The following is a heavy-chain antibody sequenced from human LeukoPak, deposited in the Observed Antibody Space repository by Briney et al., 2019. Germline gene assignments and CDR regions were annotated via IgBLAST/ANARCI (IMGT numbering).Heavy chain of an antibody. J-gene: IGHJ4*02. Sequence: SETLSLTCTVSGYSISSGYYWGWIRQPPGKGLEWIGSIYHSGNTYYNPSLKSRVTISVDTSKNQFSLKLSSVTAADTAVNYCARARPTVVTPFSYWGQGTLVTVSS. CDR3: ARARPTVVTPFSY. CDR2: IYHSGNT. CDR1: GYSISSGYY. D-gene: IGHD4-23*01. V-gene: IGHV4-38-2*02.